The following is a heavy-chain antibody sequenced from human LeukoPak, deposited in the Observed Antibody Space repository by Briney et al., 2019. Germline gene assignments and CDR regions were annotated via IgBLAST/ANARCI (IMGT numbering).Heavy chain of an antibody. J-gene: IGHJ4*02. CDR1: GGSFSGYY. CDR2: INHSGST. D-gene: IGHD5-18*01. V-gene: IGHV4-34*01. Sequence: SETPSLTCAVYGGSFSGYYWSWIRQPPGKGLEWIGEINHSGSTNYNPSLKSRVTISVDTSKNQFSLKLSSVTAADTAVYYCARHFSYVDYWGQGTLVTVSS. CDR3: ARHFSYVDY.